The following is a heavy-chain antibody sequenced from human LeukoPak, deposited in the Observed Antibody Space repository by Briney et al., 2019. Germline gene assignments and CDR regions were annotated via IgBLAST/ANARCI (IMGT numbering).Heavy chain of an antibody. Sequence: ASVKVSCKASGYTFTGYYIHWVRQAPGQGLEWMGWINPNNADKTFAQKFQGRVTMTRDTSISTAYMELSGLTSDDTAVYYCATHSIAAVGFDYWGQGTLVTVSS. CDR1: GYTFTGYY. J-gene: IGHJ4*02. CDR2: INPNNADK. V-gene: IGHV1-2*02. CDR3: ATHSIAAVGFDY. D-gene: IGHD6-13*01.